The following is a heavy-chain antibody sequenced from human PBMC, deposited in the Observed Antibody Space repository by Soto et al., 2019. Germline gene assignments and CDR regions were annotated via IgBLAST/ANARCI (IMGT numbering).Heavy chain of an antibody. CDR1: GDSVSAMSAA. Sequence: SQTLSLTCAISGDSVSAMSAAWNWIRQSPSRGLEWLGRTYYRSKWHNDYAVSVRSRITIHTDPSRNRFSLQLNSVTPDDTAIYYCVRCDTGPETVVTPPYFQQWGKGTLVTVPS. CDR3: VRCDTGPETVVTPPYFQQ. J-gene: IGHJ1*01. CDR2: TYYRSKWHN. V-gene: IGHV6-1*01. D-gene: IGHD4-4*01.